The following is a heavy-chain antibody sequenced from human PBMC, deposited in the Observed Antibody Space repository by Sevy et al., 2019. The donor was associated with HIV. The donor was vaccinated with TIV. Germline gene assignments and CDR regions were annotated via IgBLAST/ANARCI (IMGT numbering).Heavy chain of an antibody. D-gene: IGHD6-13*01. CDR2: IIPMLGTA. J-gene: IGHJ4*02. CDR3: ARSISWYASFDY. CDR1: GRTFNNYA. V-gene: IGHV1-69*13. Sequence: ASVMVSRKASGRTFNNYAISWVRQAPGQGLEWMGGIIPMLGTAYYVQKFQDRVTITADESTSTAYMELSSLRSEDTAVYYCARSISWYASFDYWGQGTLVTVSS.